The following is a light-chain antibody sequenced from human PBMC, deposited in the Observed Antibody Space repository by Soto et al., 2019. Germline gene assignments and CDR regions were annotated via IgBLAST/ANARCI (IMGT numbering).Light chain of an antibody. Sequence: EIVMTQSPATLSVSPGERATLSCMASQSVRTDLAWYQQKPGQPPRLLIYAASTRATGVPARFSGSASGTEFTLTISSLQSEDFGVYYCQQYNDWPRTFGQGTRLEIK. CDR2: AAS. V-gene: IGKV3-15*01. CDR3: QQYNDWPRT. CDR1: QSVRTD. J-gene: IGKJ5*01.